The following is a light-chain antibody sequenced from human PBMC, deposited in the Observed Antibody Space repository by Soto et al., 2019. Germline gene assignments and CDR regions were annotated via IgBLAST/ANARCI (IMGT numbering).Light chain of an antibody. CDR3: QQYNNWPRT. J-gene: IGKJ1*01. CDR2: GAS. V-gene: IGKV3-15*01. CDR1: QTVSSN. Sequence: EIVMTQSPATLSVSPGERATLPCRASQTVSSNLAWYQQKPGQAPRLLIYGASTRATGIPARFSGSGSGTEFTLPISSLQSEDFAVYYCQQYNNWPRTFGQGTKVDIK.